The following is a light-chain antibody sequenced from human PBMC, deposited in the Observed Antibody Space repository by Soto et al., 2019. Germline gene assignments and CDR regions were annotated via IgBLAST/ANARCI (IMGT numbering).Light chain of an antibody. CDR3: LQPNTYPYT. Sequence: DIQMTQSPSSLSASVGDRVTITCRASQGISNLLGWFQHKPGKAPKRLIYAASSLQTGVPTRFSGSGPGTEFTLTITGLQPEDFAAYYCLQPNTYPYTFGQGTKLEIK. CDR2: AAS. J-gene: IGKJ2*01. CDR1: QGISNL. V-gene: IGKV1-17*01.